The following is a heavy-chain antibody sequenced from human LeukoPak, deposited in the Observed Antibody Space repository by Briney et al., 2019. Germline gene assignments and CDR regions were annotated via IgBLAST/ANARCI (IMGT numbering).Heavy chain of an antibody. J-gene: IGHJ3*02. CDR1: GFTFSSYW. D-gene: IGHD3-3*01. Sequence: GGSLRLSCAASGFTFSSYWMHWVRQAPGKGLVWVSRINTDGSSTSYADSVKGRFTISRDNAKNTLYLQMNSLRAEDTAVYYCATQKITIFGVVIDAFDIWGQGTMVTVSS. CDR2: INTDGSST. V-gene: IGHV3-74*01. CDR3: ATQKITIFGVVIDAFDI.